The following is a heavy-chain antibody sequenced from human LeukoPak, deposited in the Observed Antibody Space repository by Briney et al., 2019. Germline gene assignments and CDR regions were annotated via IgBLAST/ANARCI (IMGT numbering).Heavy chain of an antibody. D-gene: IGHD2-15*01. CDR3: ARQNVYCSGGSCYDAFDI. CDR1: GGSISSYY. J-gene: IGHJ3*02. CDR2: IYYSGST. V-gene: IGHV4-59*01. Sequence: SETLSLTXTVSGGSISSYYWSWIRQPPGKGLEWLGYIYYSGSTNYNPSLKSRVTISVDTSKNQYSLKLSSVTAADTAVYYCARQNVYCSGGSCYDAFDIWGQGTMVTVSS.